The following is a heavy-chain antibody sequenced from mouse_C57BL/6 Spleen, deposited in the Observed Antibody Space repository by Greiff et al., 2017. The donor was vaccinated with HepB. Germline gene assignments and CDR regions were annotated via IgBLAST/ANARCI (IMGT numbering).Heavy chain of an antibody. Sequence: EVKLQESGPGLVKPSQSLSLTCSVTGYSITSGYYWNWIRQFPGNKLEWMGYISYDGSNNYNPSLKNRISITRDTSKNQFFLKLNSVTTEDTATYYCARDLLYEYFDYWGQGTTLTVSS. J-gene: IGHJ2*01. CDR1: GYSITSGYY. D-gene: IGHD2-3*01. CDR3: ARDLLYEYFDY. CDR2: ISYDGSN. V-gene: IGHV3-6*01.